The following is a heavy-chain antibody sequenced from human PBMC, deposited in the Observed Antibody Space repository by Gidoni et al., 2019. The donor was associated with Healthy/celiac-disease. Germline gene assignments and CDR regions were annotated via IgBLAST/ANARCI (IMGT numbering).Heavy chain of an antibody. CDR1: GFTFSSYA. D-gene: IGHD5-12*01. V-gene: IGHV3-23*01. CDR2: RSGSGSST. Sequence: EVQLLESGGGLVQPGGSLSLSCAASGFTFSSYAMSWVRQDTGKGLEWVSARSGSGSSTYYADSVKGRFTISRDNSKNTLYLQMNSLRAEDTAVYYCAKAHSWLPLEHYFDYGGQGTLVTVSS. J-gene: IGHJ4*02. CDR3: AKAHSWLPLEHYFDY.